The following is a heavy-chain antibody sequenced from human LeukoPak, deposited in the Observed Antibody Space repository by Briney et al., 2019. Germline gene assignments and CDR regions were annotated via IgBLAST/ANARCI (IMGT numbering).Heavy chain of an antibody. V-gene: IGHV3-23*01. Sequence: GGSLRLSCAASGFTFSNYAMSWVRQAPGKGLEWVSGISGSGVNTYYADSVKGWFTISRDNSKNTLYLQMNSLRAEDTAVYYCAKDLAYSNYDLKYGMDVWGQGTTVTVSS. J-gene: IGHJ6*02. CDR3: AKDLAYSNYDLKYGMDV. CDR2: ISGSGVNT. CDR1: GFTFSNYA. D-gene: IGHD4-11*01.